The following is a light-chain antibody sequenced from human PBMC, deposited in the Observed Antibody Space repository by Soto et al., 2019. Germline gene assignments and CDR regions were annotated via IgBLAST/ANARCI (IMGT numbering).Light chain of an antibody. CDR1: SSDVGGYNS. CDR3: SSYTSNSTL. CDR2: DVT. V-gene: IGLV2-14*03. J-gene: IGLJ3*02. Sequence: QSALTQPASVSVSPGQSITSSCTGTSSDVGGYNSVSLYQQHPGKAPKLRLIDVTNRPSGVSNRFSGSKSGNTASLTISGLQAEDEADYYCSSYTSNSTLFAGGTKLTVL.